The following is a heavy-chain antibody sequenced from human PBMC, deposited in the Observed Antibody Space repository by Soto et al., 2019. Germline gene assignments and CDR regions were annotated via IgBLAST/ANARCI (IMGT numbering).Heavy chain of an antibody. CDR2: IIPIFGTA. Sequence: SVKVSCKASGGTFSSYAISWVRQAPGQGLEWMGGIIPIFGTANYAQKFQGRVTITADKSTSTAYMELSSLRSEDTAVYYCARGGYCSSTSCYHTSYYYYYGMDVWGQGTTVTVSS. CDR3: ARGGYCSSTSCYHTSYYYYYGMDV. V-gene: IGHV1-69*06. CDR1: GGTFSSYA. J-gene: IGHJ6*02. D-gene: IGHD2-2*01.